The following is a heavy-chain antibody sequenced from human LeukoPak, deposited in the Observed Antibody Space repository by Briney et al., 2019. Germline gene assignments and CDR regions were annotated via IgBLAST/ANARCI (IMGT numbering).Heavy chain of an antibody. CDR3: ATSDSSGYYVDY. CDR1: GDSITNYY. J-gene: IGHJ4*02. V-gene: IGHV4-59*12. Sequence: SETLSLTCTISGDSITNYYWSWIRQPPGKGLEWIGCIYYSGSTNYNPSLKSRVTISVDTSKNQFSLKLNSVTAADTAVYYCATSDSSGYYVDYWGQGTLVTVSS. CDR2: IYYSGST. D-gene: IGHD3-22*01.